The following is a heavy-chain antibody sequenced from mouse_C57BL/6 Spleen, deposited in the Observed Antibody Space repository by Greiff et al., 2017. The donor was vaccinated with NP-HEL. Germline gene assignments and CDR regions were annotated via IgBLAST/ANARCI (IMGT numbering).Heavy chain of an antibody. Sequence: EVKLVESGGGLVQPKGSLKLSCAASGFSFNTYAMNWVRQAPGKGLEWVARIRSKSNNYATYYADSVKDRFTISRDDSESMLYLQMNNLKTEDTAMYYCVRDYYDYDGYAMDYWGQGTSVTVSS. D-gene: IGHD2-4*01. CDR1: GFSFNTYA. V-gene: IGHV10-1*01. J-gene: IGHJ4*01. CDR2: IRSKSNNYAT. CDR3: VRDYYDYDGYAMDY.